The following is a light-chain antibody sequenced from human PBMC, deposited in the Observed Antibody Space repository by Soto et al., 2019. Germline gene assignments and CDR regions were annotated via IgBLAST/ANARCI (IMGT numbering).Light chain of an antibody. J-gene: IGKJ5*01. CDR3: QQYGSSPMIT. CDR2: GAS. V-gene: IGKV3-20*01. CDR1: QSVSSSY. Sequence: EIVLTQSPGTLSLSPGERATLSCRASQSVSSSYLAWYQQKPGQAPRLLIYGASSRATGIPDRFSGSGSGTDFTLTISRLETADFAVYYCQQYGSSPMITFGQGTRLEIK.